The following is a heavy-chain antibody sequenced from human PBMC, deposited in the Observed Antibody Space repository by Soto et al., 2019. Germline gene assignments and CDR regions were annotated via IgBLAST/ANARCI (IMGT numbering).Heavy chain of an antibody. J-gene: IGHJ4*02. CDR1: GYTFTGYY. D-gene: IGHD6-13*01. V-gene: IGHV1-2*04. CDR2: INPNSGGT. CDR3: ARVRGSSWYPTFDY. Sequence: GASVKVSCKASGYTFTGYYMHWVRQAPGQGLEWMGWINPNSGGTNYAQKFQGWVTMTRDTSISTAYMELSRLRSDDTAVYYCARVRGSSWYPTFDYWGQGTLVTVSS.